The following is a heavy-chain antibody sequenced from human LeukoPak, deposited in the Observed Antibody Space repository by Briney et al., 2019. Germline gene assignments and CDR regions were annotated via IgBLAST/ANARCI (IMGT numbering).Heavy chain of an antibody. CDR1: GGSISSSNW. D-gene: IGHD3-22*01. J-gene: IGHJ3*02. V-gene: IGHV4-4*02. CDR3: ARVEDSSGYDAFDI. Sequence: SETLSLTCAVSGGSISSSNWWSWVRQPPGKGLEWIGEIYHSGSTYYNPSLKSRVTISVDTSKNQFSLKLSSVTAADTAVYYCARVEDSSGYDAFDIWGQGTMVTVSS. CDR2: IYHSGST.